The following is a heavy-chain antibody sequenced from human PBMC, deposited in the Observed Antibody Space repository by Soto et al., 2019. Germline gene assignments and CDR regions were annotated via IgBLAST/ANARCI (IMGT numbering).Heavy chain of an antibody. Sequence: ASVKVSCKASGYTFTGYYMHWVRQAPGQGLEWMGWINPNSGGTNYAQKFQGWVTMTRDTSISTAYMELSRLRSDDTAVYYCARDGVVRYDILTGSRGGSYYYYMDVWGKGTTVTVSS. CDR1: GYTFTGYY. CDR2: INPNSGGT. V-gene: IGHV1-2*04. J-gene: IGHJ6*03. D-gene: IGHD3-9*01. CDR3: ARDGVVRYDILTGSRGGSYYYYMDV.